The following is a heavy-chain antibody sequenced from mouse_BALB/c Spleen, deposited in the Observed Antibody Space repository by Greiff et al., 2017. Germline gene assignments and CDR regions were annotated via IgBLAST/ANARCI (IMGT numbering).Heavy chain of an antibody. CDR2: IYPGDGST. V-gene: IGHV1S56*01. D-gene: IGHD1-1*01. CDR3: ARGATVVADYYAMDY. J-gene: IGHJ4*01. Sequence: QVQLQQSGPELVKPGASVKMSCKASGYTFTSYYIHWVKQRPGQGLEWIGWIYPGDGSTKYNEKFKGKTTLTADKSSSTAYMLLSSLTSEDSAIYFCARGATVVADYYAMDYWGQGTSVTVSS. CDR1: GYTFTSYY.